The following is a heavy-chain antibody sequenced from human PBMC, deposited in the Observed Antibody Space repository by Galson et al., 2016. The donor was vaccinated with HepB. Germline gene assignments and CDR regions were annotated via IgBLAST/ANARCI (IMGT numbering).Heavy chain of an antibody. CDR2: ISSSSSYI. Sequence: SLRLSCAASGFTFSSYSMNWVRQAPGKGLEWVSSISSSSSYIYYADSVKGRFTISRDNAKNSLYLQMNSLRAEDTAVYYCARDGLRGRWRLGGMDVWGHGTTATVSS. D-gene: IGHD3/OR15-3a*01. CDR1: GFTFSSYS. V-gene: IGHV3-21*01. CDR3: ARDGLRGRWRLGGMDV. J-gene: IGHJ6*02.